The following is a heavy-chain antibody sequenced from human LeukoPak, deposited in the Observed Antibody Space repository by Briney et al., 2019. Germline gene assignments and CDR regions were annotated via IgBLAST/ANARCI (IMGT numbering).Heavy chain of an antibody. CDR3: ARFAGMVRGVITALYYFDY. Sequence: GASVKVSCKASGYTFTGYYMHWVRQAPGQGLEWMGWINPNSGGTNYAQKFQGRVTMTRDTSISTAYMELSRLRSDDTAVYYCARFAGMVRGVITALYYFDYWGQGTLVTVSS. CDR2: INPNSGGT. D-gene: IGHD3-10*01. J-gene: IGHJ4*02. CDR1: GYTFTGYY. V-gene: IGHV1-2*02.